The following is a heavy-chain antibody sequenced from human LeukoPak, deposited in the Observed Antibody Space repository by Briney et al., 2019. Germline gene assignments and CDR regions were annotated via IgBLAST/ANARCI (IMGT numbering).Heavy chain of an antibody. D-gene: IGHD6-6*01. CDR2: IYHGGST. J-gene: IGHJ4*02. Sequence: PSGTLSLTCAVSGGSISSSNWWSWVRQPPGKGLEWIGEIYHGGSTNYNPSLKSRVTISVDKSKNQFSLNLSSVTAADTAVYYCARDAISSSGTFDYWGQGTLVTVSS. CDR3: ARDAISSSGTFDY. V-gene: IGHV4-4*02. CDR1: GGSISSSNW.